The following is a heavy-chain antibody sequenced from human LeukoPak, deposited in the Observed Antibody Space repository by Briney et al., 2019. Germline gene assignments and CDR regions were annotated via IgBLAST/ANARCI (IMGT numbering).Heavy chain of an antibody. J-gene: IGHJ5*02. CDR2: ISSNGGST. CDR1: GFTFSSYA. CDR3: VKGRSSGWYVWFDP. Sequence: GGSLRLSCSASGFTFSSYAMHWVRHAPGKGLEYVSAISSNGGSTYYADSVKGRFTISRDNSKNTLYLQMSSLRAEDTAVYYCVKGRSSGWYVWFDPWGQGTLVTVSS. D-gene: IGHD6-19*01. V-gene: IGHV3-64D*06.